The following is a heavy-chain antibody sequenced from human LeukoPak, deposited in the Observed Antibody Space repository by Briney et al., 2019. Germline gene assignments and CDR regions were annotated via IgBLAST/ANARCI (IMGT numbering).Heavy chain of an antibody. CDR1: GYTFTCYY. D-gene: IGHD1-14*01. CDR3: ARSRGKPNYFDY. J-gene: IGHJ4*02. CDR2: INPNSGGT. V-gene: IGHV1-2*02. Sequence: ASVKVSCKASGYTFTCYYMHWVRQAPGQGLEWMGWINPNSGGTNYAQKFQGRVTMTRDTSISTAYMELSRLRSDDTAVYYCARSRGKPNYFDYWGQGTLVTVSS.